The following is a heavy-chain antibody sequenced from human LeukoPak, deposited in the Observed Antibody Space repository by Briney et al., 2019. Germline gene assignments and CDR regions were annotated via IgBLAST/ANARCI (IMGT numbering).Heavy chain of an antibody. V-gene: IGHV3-23*01. CDR2: ISGSGGST. CDR1: GFTFSSYA. Sequence: GGSLRLSCSASGFTFSSYAMSWVRQAPGKGLEWVSAISGSGGSTYYADSVKGRFTISRDNSKNTLYLQMNSLRAEDTAVYYCAKDRRPADINWFEPWGQGTLVTVSS. D-gene: IGHD2-2*01. J-gene: IGHJ5*02. CDR3: AKDRRPADINWFEP.